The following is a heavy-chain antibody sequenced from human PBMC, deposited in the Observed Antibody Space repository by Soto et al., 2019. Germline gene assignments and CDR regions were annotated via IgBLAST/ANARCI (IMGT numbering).Heavy chain of an antibody. Sequence: RRLSCAASGFTFTTYGMNWVRQAPGKGLEWVAVISYDGSNKLYADSVRGRFAISRDNSKNTLYLQMDSLRPEDTAVYYCAKDRGHCSSPTCSSIPDFEYWRQGAPVTVCS. J-gene: IGHJ4*02. CDR3: AKDRGHCSSPTCSSIPDFEY. V-gene: IGHV3-30*18. CDR1: GFTFTTYG. CDR2: ISYDGSNK. D-gene: IGHD2-2*01.